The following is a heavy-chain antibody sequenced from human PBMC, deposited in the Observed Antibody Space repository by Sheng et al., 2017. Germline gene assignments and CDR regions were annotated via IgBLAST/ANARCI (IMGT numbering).Heavy chain of an antibody. V-gene: IGHV4-39*07. CDR2: IYYSGTT. J-gene: IGHJ5*02. D-gene: IGHD3-22*01. CDR1: GGSISSSTYY. CDR3: ARDSSPMMPTRYWFDP. Sequence: QLQLQESGPGLVKPSETLSLTCSVSGGSISSSTYYWGWIRQPPGKGLEWIGNIYYSGTTYFNPSLKSRVTISVDTSKNQFSLKLSSVTAADTAVYYCARDSSPMMPTRYWFDPWGQGTLVTVSS.